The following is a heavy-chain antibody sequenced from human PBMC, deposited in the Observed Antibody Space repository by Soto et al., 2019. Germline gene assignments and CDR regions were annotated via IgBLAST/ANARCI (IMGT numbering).Heavy chain of an antibody. CDR3: ARDRGSTRYGDYDY. CDR1: GFTFSSYG. CDR2: IWYDGSNK. D-gene: IGHD4-17*01. Sequence: QVQLVESGGGVVQPGRSLRLSCAASGFTFSSYGMHWVRQAPGKGLEWVAVIWYDGSNKYYADSVKGRFTISRDNSKNTLYLQMNSLRAEDTAVYYCARDRGSTRYGDYDYWGQGTLVTVSS. V-gene: IGHV3-33*01. J-gene: IGHJ4*02.